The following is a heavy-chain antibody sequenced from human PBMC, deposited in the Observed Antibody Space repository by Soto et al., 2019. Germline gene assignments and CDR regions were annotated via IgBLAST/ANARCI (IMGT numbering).Heavy chain of an antibody. V-gene: IGHV5-51*01. CDR3: TRQDLSSGCDY. CDR2: IYPADSDV. J-gene: IGHJ4*02. CDR1: GYTFATYW. Sequence: LKISCKGSGYTFATYWIGWARQMPGKGLEWMGIIYPADSDVRYSPSFKGLVTISVDKSISTAYLQWSSLKASDTAIYYCTRQDLSSGCDYWGQGTLVTVSS. D-gene: IGHD3-22*01.